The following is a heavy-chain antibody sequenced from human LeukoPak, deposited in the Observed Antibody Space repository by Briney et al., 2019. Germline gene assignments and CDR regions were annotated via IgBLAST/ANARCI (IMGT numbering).Heavy chain of an antibody. J-gene: IGHJ4*02. D-gene: IGHD3-10*01. V-gene: IGHV3-23*01. CDR3: ANPPRVWFGELFGGFDY. CDR2: ISGSGGST. Sequence: PGGSLRLSCAASGFTFSSYAMSWVRQAPGKGLEWVSVISGSGGSTYYADSVKGRFTISRDNSKNTLYLQMNSLRAEDTAVYYCANPPRVWFGELFGGFDYWGQGTLVTVSS. CDR1: GFTFSSYA.